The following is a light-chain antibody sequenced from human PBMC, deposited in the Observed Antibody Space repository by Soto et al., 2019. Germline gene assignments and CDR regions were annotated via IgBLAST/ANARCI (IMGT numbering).Light chain of an antibody. CDR3: CSYAGSSSYYF. J-gene: IGLJ1*01. CDR2: EVS. CDR1: SSDVGSYNL. Sequence: QSVLTQPASVSGSPGQSITISCSGTSSDVGSYNLVSSYQQHPGKAPKVMIYEVSKRPSGVSNRFSGSKSGNTASLTISGLQAEDEADYYCCSYAGSSSYYFFGTGTKVTVL. V-gene: IGLV2-23*02.